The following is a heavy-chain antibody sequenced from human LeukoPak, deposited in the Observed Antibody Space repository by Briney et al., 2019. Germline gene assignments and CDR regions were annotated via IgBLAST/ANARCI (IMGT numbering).Heavy chain of an antibody. J-gene: IGHJ3*02. CDR3: ANRPSAYSSSGVAFDI. V-gene: IGHV3-23*01. D-gene: IGHD6-13*01. CDR1: GFTFSRYA. Sequence: GGSLRLSCAASGFTFSRYAMSWVRQAPGSGLEWVSAISGSGGSTYHADSVKGRFTISRDNSKNTLYLQMNSLRAEDTAVYYCANRPSAYSSSGVAFDIWGQGTMVTVSS. CDR2: ISGSGGST.